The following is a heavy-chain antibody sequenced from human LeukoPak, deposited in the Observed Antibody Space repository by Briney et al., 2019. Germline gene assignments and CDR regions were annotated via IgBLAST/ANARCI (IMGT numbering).Heavy chain of an antibody. Sequence: GASVKVSCKASGYTFTSYGISWVRQAPGQGLEWMGWISAYNGNTNYAQKLQGRVTMTTDTSTSTAYMELRSLRSDDTAVYYCARDRGAYYHGSGSFFDYWGQGTLVTVSS. CDR2: ISAYNGNT. CDR1: GYTFTSYG. D-gene: IGHD3-10*01. V-gene: IGHV1-18*01. J-gene: IGHJ4*02. CDR3: ARDRGAYYHGSGSFFDY.